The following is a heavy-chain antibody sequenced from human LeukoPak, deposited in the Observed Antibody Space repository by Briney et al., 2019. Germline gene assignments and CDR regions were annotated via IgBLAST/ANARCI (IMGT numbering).Heavy chain of an antibody. V-gene: IGHV4-38-2*01. J-gene: IGHJ6*03. Sequence: SETLSLTCAVSGYSTSSGYYWGWIRQPPGKGLEWIGSIYHSGSTYYNPSLKSRVTISVDTSKNQFSLKLSSVTAADTAVYYCARGTAMVYYYYMDVWGKGTTVTVSS. CDR1: GYSTSSGYY. D-gene: IGHD5-18*01. CDR3: ARGTAMVYYYYMDV. CDR2: IYHSGST.